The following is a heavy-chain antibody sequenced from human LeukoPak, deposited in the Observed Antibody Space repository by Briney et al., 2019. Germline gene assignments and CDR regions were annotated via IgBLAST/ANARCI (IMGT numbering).Heavy chain of an antibody. CDR2: INSDGSST. Sequence: GGPLRLSCAASGFTFSSYWMHWVRQAPGKGLVWVSRINSDGSSTSYADSVKGRFTISRDNAKNTLYLQMNSLRAEDTAVYYCAKALAPITIFGVVISYYYGMDVWGQGTTVTVSS. CDR3: AKALAPITIFGVVISYYYGMDV. CDR1: GFTFSSYW. D-gene: IGHD3-3*01. J-gene: IGHJ6*02. V-gene: IGHV3-74*01.